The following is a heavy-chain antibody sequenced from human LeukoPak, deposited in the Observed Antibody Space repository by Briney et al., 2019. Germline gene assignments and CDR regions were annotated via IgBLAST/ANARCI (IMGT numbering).Heavy chain of an antibody. CDR1: GGSISSSSYY. V-gene: IGHV4-39*07. J-gene: IGHJ4*01. CDR3: VRSEVETSGRDY. D-gene: IGHD2-15*01. CDR2: ISHSGST. Sequence: SETLSLTCTVSGGSISSSSYYWNWIRQPPGKGLEWIAEISHSGSTRYNPSLKSRVTISVDTSKNQFYLKVNSVTAADTAVYYCVRSEVETSGRDYWGHGTLVTVSS.